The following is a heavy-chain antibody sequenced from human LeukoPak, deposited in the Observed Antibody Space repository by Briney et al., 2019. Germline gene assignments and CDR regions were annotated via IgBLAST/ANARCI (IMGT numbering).Heavy chain of an antibody. CDR3: ATGDESFGN. J-gene: IGHJ4*02. D-gene: IGHD3-10*01. CDR2: MYISGST. CDR1: GGSISSYY. Sequence: PSETLSLTCTISGGSISSYYWSWFRQPAGKGLEWIGRMYISGSTDYNPSLKSRVTLSVDKSKNQFSLNLRSVTAADTAVYYCATGDESFGNWGQGTVVTVSS. V-gene: IGHV4-4*07.